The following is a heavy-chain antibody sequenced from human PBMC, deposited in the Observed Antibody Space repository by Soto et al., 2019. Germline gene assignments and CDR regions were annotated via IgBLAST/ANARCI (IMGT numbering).Heavy chain of an antibody. D-gene: IGHD5-18*01. CDR2: IWYDGSNK. V-gene: IGHV3-33*01. CDR3: ARDVFLPPPRYSYGFFDY. J-gene: IGHJ4*02. CDR1: GFTFSSYG. Sequence: GGSLRLSCAASGFTFSSYGMHWVRQAPGKGLEWVAVIWYDGSNKYYADSVKGRFTISRDNSKNTLYLQMNSLRAEDTAVYYCARDVFLPPPRYSYGFFDYWGQGTLVTVSS.